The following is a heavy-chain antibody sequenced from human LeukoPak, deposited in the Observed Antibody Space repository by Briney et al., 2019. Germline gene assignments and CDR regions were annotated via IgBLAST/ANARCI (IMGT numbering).Heavy chain of an antibody. CDR3: AVAGHGWDY. CDR1: GYSISSGYY. V-gene: IGHV4-38-2*02. Sequence: SETLSLTCTVSGYSISSGYYWGWIRQPPGKGLEWIGSIYYSGSTYYNPSLKSRVTISVDTSKNQFSLKLSSVTAADTAVYYCAVAGHGWDYWGQGTLVTVSS. CDR2: IYYSGST. D-gene: IGHD6-19*01. J-gene: IGHJ4*02.